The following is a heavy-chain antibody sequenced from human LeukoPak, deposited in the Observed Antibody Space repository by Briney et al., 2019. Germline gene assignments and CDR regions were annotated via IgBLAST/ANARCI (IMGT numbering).Heavy chain of an antibody. V-gene: IGHV3-30*03. CDR3: ARVSRGPHPYYYDSSGYMAY. CDR2: ISYDGTNK. CDR1: GFTFSSYG. D-gene: IGHD3-22*01. Sequence: GRSLRLSCAASGFTFSSYGMHWVRQAPGKGLEWVAVISYDGTNKYYADSVKGRFTISRDNSKNTLYLQMNSLRAEGTAVYYCARVSRGPHPYYYDSSGYMAYWGQGTLVTVSS. J-gene: IGHJ4*02.